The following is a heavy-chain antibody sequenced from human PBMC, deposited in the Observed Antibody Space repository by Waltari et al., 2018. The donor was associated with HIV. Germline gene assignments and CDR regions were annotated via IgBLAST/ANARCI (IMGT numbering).Heavy chain of an antibody. Sequence: EVQLVESGGGLVQPGGSLRFSCAASGVPLSNPGLCWVRQAPGKGLGWVANIKRDGSEKYYVDSVKGRFTISRDTAKNSLSLQMNSLRAEDTAVYYCARAPYDSGNEYYFDHWGLGTLVTVSS. D-gene: IGHD3-10*01. J-gene: IGHJ4*02. V-gene: IGHV3-7*03. CDR2: IKRDGSEK. CDR1: GVPLSNPG. CDR3: ARAPYDSGNEYYFDH.